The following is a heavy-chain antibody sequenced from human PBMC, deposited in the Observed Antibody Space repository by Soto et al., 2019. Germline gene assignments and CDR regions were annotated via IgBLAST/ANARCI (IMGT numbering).Heavy chain of an antibody. V-gene: IGHV2-5*02. CDR2: IYWDNDK. CDR3: ARSLWFGELH. CDR1: GFSLSTTGVG. J-gene: IGHJ4*02. Sequence: QITLKESGPTLVKPTQTLTLTCSFSGFSLSTTGVGVGWIRQSPGKALEWLAIIYWDNDKRYSPSLKSRVTITKDTSKNQVVLTVTNMDPVETDTYYCARSLWFGELHWGQGALVTVSS. D-gene: IGHD3-10*01.